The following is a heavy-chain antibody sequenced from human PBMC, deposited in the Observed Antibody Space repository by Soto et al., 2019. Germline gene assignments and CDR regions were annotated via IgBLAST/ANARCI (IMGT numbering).Heavy chain of an antibody. CDR1: GYTFTSYA. Sequence: QVQLLQSGAEEKKPGASVKVSCKASGYTFTSYAMHWVRQAPGQRLEWMGWINAGNGNTKYSQKFQGRVTITRDTSASTASMELSSLRSEDTAVYYCASSATTADYYYGMDVWGQGTTVTVSS. CDR2: INAGNGNT. V-gene: IGHV1-3*05. D-gene: IGHD1-26*01. CDR3: ASSATTADYYYGMDV. J-gene: IGHJ6*02.